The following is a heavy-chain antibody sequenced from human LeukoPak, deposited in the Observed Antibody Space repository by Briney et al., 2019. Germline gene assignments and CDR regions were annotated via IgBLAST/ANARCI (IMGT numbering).Heavy chain of an antibody. Sequence: SQALSLTCAISGDSVSSKSAAWNWIRQSPSRGLEWLGRTYYRSKWYNDYAVSVKSRITINPDTSKNQFSLQLNSVTPEDTAVYYCARDAEKRYSSSWYPYNWFDPWGQGTLVTVSS. CDR3: ARDAEKRYSSSWYPYNWFDP. D-gene: IGHD6-13*01. J-gene: IGHJ5*02. V-gene: IGHV6-1*01. CDR1: GDSVSSKSAA. CDR2: TYYRSKWYN.